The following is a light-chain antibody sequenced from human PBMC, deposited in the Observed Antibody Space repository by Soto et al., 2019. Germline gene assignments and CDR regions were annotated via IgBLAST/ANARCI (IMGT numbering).Light chain of an antibody. CDR3: QPYDASPT. CDR2: GAS. CDR1: KSINNNY. Sequence: EIVLTQSPGTLSLSAGERATLFCRASKSINNNYLAWYQQKPCQAPTVLIYGASSRAPGIPDRFSGSGSGTDFTLTISRLEPEDFAVYYCQPYDASPTFGQGTKVEIK. V-gene: IGKV3-20*01. J-gene: IGKJ1*01.